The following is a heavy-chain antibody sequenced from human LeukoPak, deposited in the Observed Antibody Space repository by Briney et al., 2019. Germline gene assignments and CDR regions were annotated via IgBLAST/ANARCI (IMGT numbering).Heavy chain of an antibody. CDR3: ANPQYSGSYLAFDI. J-gene: IGHJ3*02. Sequence: GGSLRLSCAASGFTVSSNYMSWVRQAPGKGLEWVSVIYSGGSTYYADSVKGRFTISRDNSKNTLYLQMNSLRAEDTAVYYCANPQYSGSYLAFDIWGQGTMVTVSS. CDR2: IYSGGST. V-gene: IGHV3-53*01. CDR1: GFTVSSNY. D-gene: IGHD1-26*01.